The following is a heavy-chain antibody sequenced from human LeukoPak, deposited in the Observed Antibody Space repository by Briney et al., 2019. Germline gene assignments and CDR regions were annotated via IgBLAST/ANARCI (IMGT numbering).Heavy chain of an antibody. Sequence: GGSLRLSCAASGFTFDDYAMHWVRPAPGKGLEWVSGISWNSGSIGYADSVKGRFTISRDNAKNSLYLQMNSLRAEDTALYYCAKDMMVGAFSDSDYWGQGTLVTVSS. J-gene: IGHJ4*02. CDR3: AKDMMVGAFSDSDY. CDR1: GFTFDDYA. D-gene: IGHD1-26*01. V-gene: IGHV3-9*01. CDR2: ISWNSGSI.